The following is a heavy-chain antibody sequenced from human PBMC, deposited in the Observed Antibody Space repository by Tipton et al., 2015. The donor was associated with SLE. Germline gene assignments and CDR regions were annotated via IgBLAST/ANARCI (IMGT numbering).Heavy chain of an antibody. CDR2: ISETGGST. J-gene: IGHJ5*02. D-gene: IGHD3-16*01. Sequence: SLRLSCAASGFTFYNYAMNWVRQAPGKGLEWVSSISETGGSTHYADSVKGRFTISRDNSKNAVFLQMDSLRTEDTAIYYCAKSNSALLGWFDPWGQGTLVTVSS. CDR3: AKSNSALLGWFDP. CDR1: GFTFYNYA. V-gene: IGHV3-23*01.